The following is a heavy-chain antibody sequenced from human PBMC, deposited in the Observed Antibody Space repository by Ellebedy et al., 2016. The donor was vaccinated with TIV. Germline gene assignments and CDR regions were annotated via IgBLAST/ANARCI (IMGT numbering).Heavy chain of an antibody. Sequence: GGSLRLSCAASGFTFSDHAMTWVRQTPGKGLEWVSGITAGGGSIHYVDSVKGRFTISRDNSKKTLYLQMNSLRAEDTAVYYCVKFDSSGFYYGRLDYWGQGTLVTVSS. CDR3: VKFDSSGFYYGRLDY. CDR1: GFTFSDHA. D-gene: IGHD3-22*01. CDR2: ITAGGGSI. V-gene: IGHV3-23*01. J-gene: IGHJ4*02.